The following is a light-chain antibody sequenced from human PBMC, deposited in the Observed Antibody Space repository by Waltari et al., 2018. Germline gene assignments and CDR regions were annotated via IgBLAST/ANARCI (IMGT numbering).Light chain of an antibody. J-gene: IGLJ2*01. V-gene: IGLV2-23*01. CDR1: SSDLGGYNF. Sequence: QSALTQPASVSGSPGQSITISCTGTSSDLGGYNFVSCYQQHPGKAPKVLIYEGTKRPSGISNRFSGSKSGNTASLTISGLQAEDEADYYCCSYAGRITFVVFGGGTKLTVL. CDR2: EGT. CDR3: CSYAGRITFVV.